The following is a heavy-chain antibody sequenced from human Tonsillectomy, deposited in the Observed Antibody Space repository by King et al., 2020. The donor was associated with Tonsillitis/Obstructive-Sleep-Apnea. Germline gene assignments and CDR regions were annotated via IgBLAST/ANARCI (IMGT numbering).Heavy chain of an antibody. CDR2: ISSSGTTI. V-gene: IGHV3-48*03. Sequence: VQLVESGGGLVQPGGSLRLSCVASGFSFSSYEMNWVRQAPGKGLEWVSYISSSGTTIYYADSVKGRFTISRDNAKNLLYLQMSSLRAEDTGVYYCARGSRFYDFWTGSMNFDYWGQGILVPVSS. D-gene: IGHD3-3*01. J-gene: IGHJ4*02. CDR3: ARGSRFYDFWTGSMNFDY. CDR1: GFSFSSYE.